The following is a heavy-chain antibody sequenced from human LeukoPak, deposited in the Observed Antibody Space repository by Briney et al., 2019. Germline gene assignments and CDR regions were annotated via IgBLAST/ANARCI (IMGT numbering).Heavy chain of an antibody. J-gene: IGHJ6*03. CDR3: AKPIAVVLAADRNMDV. V-gene: IGHV3-23*01. Sequence: GGSLNPSRAPSGFTFSSYAMSWVSQAPGKGLEWVSAISGSGGSTYYADSVKGRFTISRDNSKNTPYLQMNSLRAEDTAVYYCAKPIAVVLAADRNMDVWGKGTTVTVSS. CDR1: GFTFSSYA. D-gene: IGHD2-2*01. CDR2: ISGSGGST.